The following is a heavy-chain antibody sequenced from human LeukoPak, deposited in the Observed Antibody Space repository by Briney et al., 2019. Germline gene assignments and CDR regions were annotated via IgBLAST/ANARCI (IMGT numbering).Heavy chain of an antibody. Sequence: GGSLRLSCAASGFTFGSYGMNWVRQAPGKGLEWVSSISSSSSFVYYADSVKGRFTISRDNAKNSLYLQMNSLRAEDTAVYYCASPRAGYCSSTSCYFWYFDLWGRGTLVTVSS. CDR1: GFTFGSYG. D-gene: IGHD2-2*01. CDR2: ISSSSSFV. CDR3: ASPRAGYCSSTSCYFWYFDL. V-gene: IGHV3-21*01. J-gene: IGHJ2*01.